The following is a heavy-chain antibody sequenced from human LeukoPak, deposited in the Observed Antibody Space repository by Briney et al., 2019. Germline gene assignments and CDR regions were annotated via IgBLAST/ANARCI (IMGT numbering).Heavy chain of an antibody. V-gene: IGHV4-31*03. CDR2: IYYSGST. D-gene: IGHD4-17*01. CDR3: ARDKDGDYAGFDC. CDR1: GGSISSGGYY. J-gene: IGHJ4*02. Sequence: PSETLSLTCTVSGGSISSGGYYWSWIRQHPGKGLEWIGYIYYSGSTYYNPSLKSRVTISVDTSKNQFSLKLSSVTAADTAVYYCARDKDGDYAGFDCWGQGTLVTVSS.